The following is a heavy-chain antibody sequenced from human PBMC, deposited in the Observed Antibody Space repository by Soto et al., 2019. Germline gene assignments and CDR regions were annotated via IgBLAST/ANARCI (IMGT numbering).Heavy chain of an antibody. Sequence: GGSLRLSCAASGFTFSSYAMHWVRQAPGKGLEWVAVISYDGSNKYYADSVKGRFTISRDNSKNTLYLQMNSLRAEDTAVYYCAREIGGIRGVYPTRFFDYWGQGTLVTVSS. CDR2: ISYDGSNK. CDR3: AREIGGIRGVYPTRFFDY. J-gene: IGHJ4*02. V-gene: IGHV3-30-3*01. CDR1: GFTFSSYA. D-gene: IGHD3-10*01.